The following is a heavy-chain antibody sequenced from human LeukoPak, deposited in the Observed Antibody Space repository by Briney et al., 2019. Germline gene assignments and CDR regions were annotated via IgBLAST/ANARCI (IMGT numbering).Heavy chain of an antibody. CDR3: AKDYSSSWYYFDY. CDR2: ISGSGGST. J-gene: IGHJ4*02. D-gene: IGHD6-13*01. Sequence: LAGGSLRLSCAASGFTFSSYAMSWVRQAPGKGLEWVSVISGSGGSTYYADSVKGRFTIPRDNSKNTLYLQINSLRAEDTAVYYCAKDYSSSWYYFDYWGQGTLVTVSS. V-gene: IGHV3-23*01. CDR1: GFTFSSYA.